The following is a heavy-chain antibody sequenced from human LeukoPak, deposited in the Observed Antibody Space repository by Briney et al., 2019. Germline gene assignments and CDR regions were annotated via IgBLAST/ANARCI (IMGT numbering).Heavy chain of an antibody. CDR2: IYYSGST. D-gene: IGHD6-19*01. CDR1: GGSISSYF. J-gene: IGHJ4*02. CDR3: ASSAVAGNGGYYFDY. Sequence: SETLSLTCTVSGGSISSYFWSWIRQPPGKGLEWIGYIYYSGSTKYNPSLKSRVTISVDTSKSQFSLQLTSVTAADTAVYYCASSAVAGNGGYYFDYWGQGTLVTVSS. V-gene: IGHV4-59*01.